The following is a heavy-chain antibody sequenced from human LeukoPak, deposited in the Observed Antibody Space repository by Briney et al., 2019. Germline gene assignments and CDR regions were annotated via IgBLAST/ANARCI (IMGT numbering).Heavy chain of an antibody. CDR3: ARDPGGVVYFDY. D-gene: IGHD2-8*01. V-gene: IGHV3-33*01. CDR2: IWYDGSNK. J-gene: IGHJ4*02. Sequence: PGRSLRLSCAVSGFTFSNYDMHWVHQAPGKGLEWVAVIWYDGSNKYYADSVKGRFTISRDNSKNTLYLQMNTLRAEDTAVYYCARDPGGVVYFDYWGQGTLVTVSS. CDR1: GFTFSNYD.